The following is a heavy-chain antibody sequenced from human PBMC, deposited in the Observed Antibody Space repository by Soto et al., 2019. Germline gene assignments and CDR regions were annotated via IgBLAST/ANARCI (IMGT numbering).Heavy chain of an antibody. Sequence: LSCAASGFTFSSYWMSWVRQAPEKGLEWVANIKQDGSEKYYVDSVKGRFTISRDNAKNSLYLQMNSLRAKDTAVYYCARDRAAGNYWGQGTLVTVSS. CDR2: IKQDGSEK. CDR1: GFTFSSYW. J-gene: IGHJ4*02. CDR3: ARDRAAGNY. V-gene: IGHV3-7*01. D-gene: IGHD6-13*01.